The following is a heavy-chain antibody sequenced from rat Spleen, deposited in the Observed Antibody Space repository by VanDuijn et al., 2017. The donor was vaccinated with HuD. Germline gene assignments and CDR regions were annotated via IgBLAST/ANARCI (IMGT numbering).Heavy chain of an antibody. CDR3: ARSGDYSTYGVMDA. J-gene: IGHJ4*01. V-gene: IGHV2S63*01. CDR2: IWTGGTT. Sequence: VQLKESGPGLVQPSQTLSLTCTVSGFSLTDYSVHWVRQPPGKGLEWMGVIWTGGTTAYNSLLKSRLSISRDTSKSQVFLKMNSLQTEDTATYYCARSGDYSTYGVMDAWGQGASVTVSS. CDR1: GFSLTDYS. D-gene: IGHD1-8*01.